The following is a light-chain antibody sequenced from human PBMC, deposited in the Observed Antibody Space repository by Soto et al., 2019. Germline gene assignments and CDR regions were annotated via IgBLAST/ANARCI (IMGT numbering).Light chain of an antibody. V-gene: IGKV3-15*01. CDR3: QQYNSWPGT. J-gene: IGKJ1*01. CDR1: QSVAGN. CDR2: GAS. Sequence: EIVMTQSPATLSVSPLEIATLSFMASQSVAGNLAWYQHKPGQAPRLLIYGASTGATGIPARFSGSGSGTEFTLTISSLQSGDFAVYYCQQYNSWPGTFGQGTKVDIK.